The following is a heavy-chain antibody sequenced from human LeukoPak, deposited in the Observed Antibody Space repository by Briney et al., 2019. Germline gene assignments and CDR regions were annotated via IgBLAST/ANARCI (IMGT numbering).Heavy chain of an antibody. CDR2: ISGSGGST. D-gene: IGHD3-3*01. Sequence: GGSLRLSCAASGFTFSSYAMSWVRQAPGKGLEWVSAISGSGGSTYYADSVKGRFTISRDNSKNTLYLQMNSLRAEDTAVYYCAKGSDFWSGYYPFDYWGQGTLVTVSS. CDR1: GFTFSSYA. V-gene: IGHV3-23*01. CDR3: AKGSDFWSGYYPFDY. J-gene: IGHJ4*02.